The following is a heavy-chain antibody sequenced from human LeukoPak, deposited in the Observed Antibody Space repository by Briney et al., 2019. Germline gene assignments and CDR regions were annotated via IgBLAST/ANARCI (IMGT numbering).Heavy chain of an antibody. Sequence: YMSWVRQAPGKGLEWVSVIYSGGSTYYADSVKGRFTISRDNSKNTLYLQMNSLRAEDTAVYYCATSLITMVRGALGYWGQGTLVTVSS. CDR2: IYSGGST. D-gene: IGHD3-10*01. J-gene: IGHJ4*02. CDR1: Y. CDR3: ATSLITMVRGALGY. V-gene: IGHV3-66*01.